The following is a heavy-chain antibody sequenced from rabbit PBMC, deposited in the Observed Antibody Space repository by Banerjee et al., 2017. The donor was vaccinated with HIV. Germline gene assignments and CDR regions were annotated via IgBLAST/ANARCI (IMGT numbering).Heavy chain of an antibody. CDR2: IGTSTGAT. J-gene: IGHJ4*01. D-gene: IGHD5-1*01. V-gene: IGHV1S40*01. Sequence: QSLEESGGDLVKPGASLTLTCTASGFSFSSGYMCWVRQAPGKGQEWIACIGTSTGATDYASWAKGRFTISKTSSTTVTLQMTSLTAADTATYFCARGLDRIWDLWGPGTLVTVS. CDR3: ARGLDRIWDL. CDR1: GFSFSSGY.